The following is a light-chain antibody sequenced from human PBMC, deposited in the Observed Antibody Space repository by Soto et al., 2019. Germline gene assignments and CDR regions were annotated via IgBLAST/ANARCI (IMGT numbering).Light chain of an antibody. J-gene: IGKJ2*01. V-gene: IGKV3-20*01. CDR2: GAS. Sequence: EIVLTQSPGTLSLSPGERATLSCRASQSVNNNYLAWYQQKPGQAPRVLIYGASSWATGIPDRFSGSGSGTDFTLTISRLEPEDFAVYYCQQYGSSQYTFGQGTKLEIK. CDR3: QQYGSSQYT. CDR1: QSVNNNY.